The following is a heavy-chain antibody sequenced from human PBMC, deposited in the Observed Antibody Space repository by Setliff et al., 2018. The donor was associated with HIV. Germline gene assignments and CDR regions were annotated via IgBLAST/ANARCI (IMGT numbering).Heavy chain of an antibody. CDR3: ARDNSYYYGSGSHYWYGMDV. V-gene: IGHV4-4*07. Sequence: SETLSLTCAVYGGSFSSYYWSWIRQPPGKGLEWIGRLHLSGDTNYNPPLKSRVTMSIDTSKNQFSLKLSSVTAADTAVYYCARDNSYYYGSGSHYWYGMDVWGQGTTVTVSS. CDR2: LHLSGDT. J-gene: IGHJ6*01. D-gene: IGHD3-10*01. CDR1: GGSFSSYY.